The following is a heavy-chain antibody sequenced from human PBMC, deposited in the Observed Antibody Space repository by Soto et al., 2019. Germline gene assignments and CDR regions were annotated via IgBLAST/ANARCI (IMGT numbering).Heavy chain of an antibody. V-gene: IGHV3-30-3*01. CDR2: ISYDGSNK. Sequence: GGSLRLSCAASGFTFSSYAMHWVRQAPGKGLEWVAVISYDGSNKYYADSVKGRFTISRDNSKNTLYLQMNSLRAEDTAVYYCARDLSIMITFGGVIDYWGQGTLVTVSS. CDR3: ARDLSIMITFGGVIDY. D-gene: IGHD3-16*02. J-gene: IGHJ4*02. CDR1: GFTFSSYA.